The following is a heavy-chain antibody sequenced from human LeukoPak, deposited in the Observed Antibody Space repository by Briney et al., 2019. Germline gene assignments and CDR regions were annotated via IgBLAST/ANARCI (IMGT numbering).Heavy chain of an antibody. CDR1: GGSISSYY. CDR2: IYYSGST. J-gene: IGHJ4*02. V-gene: IGHV4-59*01. Sequence: PSETLSLTCTVSGGSISSYYWSWIRQPPGKGLEWIGYIYYSGSTNYNPSLKSRATISVDTSKNQFSLKLSSVTAADTAVYYCAREGVVTTFDYWGQGTLVTVSS. D-gene: IGHD3-3*01. CDR3: AREGVVTTFDY.